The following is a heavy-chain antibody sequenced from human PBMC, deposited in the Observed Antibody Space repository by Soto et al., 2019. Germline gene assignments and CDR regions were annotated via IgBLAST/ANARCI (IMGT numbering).Heavy chain of an antibody. CDR3: ARDRNNDYGDYGWFDP. Sequence: GASVKVSCKAPGYTFTSYGISWVRQAPGQGLEWMGWISAYNGNTNYAQKLQGRVTMTTDTSTSTAYMELRSLRSDDTAVYYCARDRNNDYGDYGWFDPWGQGTLVTVSS. J-gene: IGHJ5*02. V-gene: IGHV1-18*04. CDR1: GYTFTSYG. CDR2: ISAYNGNT. D-gene: IGHD4-17*01.